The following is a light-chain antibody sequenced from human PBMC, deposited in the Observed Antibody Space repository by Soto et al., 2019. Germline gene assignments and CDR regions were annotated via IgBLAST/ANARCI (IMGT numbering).Light chain of an antibody. Sequence: QAVVTQEPSLTVSPGGTVTLTCAVYTGAVTSSNYPNWFQQKPGQAPRALIYSTNHKYSWTPARFSGSLLGGKAALKLSGVQPEDEADYYCLLYYGGQLGVFGGGTKLTVL. J-gene: IGLJ2*01. CDR3: LLYYGGQLGV. V-gene: IGLV7-43*01. CDR2: STN. CDR1: TGAVTSSNY.